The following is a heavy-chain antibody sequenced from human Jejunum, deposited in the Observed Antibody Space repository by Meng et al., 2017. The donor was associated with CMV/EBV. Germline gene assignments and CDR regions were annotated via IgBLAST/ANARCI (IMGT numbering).Heavy chain of an antibody. CDR3: TRGGWRYSFGSFDY. J-gene: IGHJ4*02. CDR2: IGSSGRTI. D-gene: IGHD5-18*01. V-gene: IGHV3-21*01. Sequence: AFTFTSYAIIWVRQSPGKGLGCVSFIGSSGRTIYFAASVKDRFTISRDNAKNSLYLQMNNLTVEDTAMYYCTRGGWRYSFGSFDYWGQGALVTVSS. CDR1: AFTFTSYA.